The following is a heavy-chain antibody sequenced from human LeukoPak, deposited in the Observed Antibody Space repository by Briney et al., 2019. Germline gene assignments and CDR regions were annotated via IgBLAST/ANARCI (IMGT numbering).Heavy chain of an antibody. J-gene: IGHJ4*02. CDR3: AKVMTWFGELSPYYFDY. Sequence: GGSLRLSCAASGFTFSSYAMHWVRQAPGKGLEWVAVISYDGSNKYYADSVKGRFTISRDNSKNTLYLQMNSLRAEDTAVYYCAKVMTWFGELSPYYFDYWGQGTLVTVSS. D-gene: IGHD3-10*01. V-gene: IGHV3-30-3*01. CDR1: GFTFSSYA. CDR2: ISYDGSNK.